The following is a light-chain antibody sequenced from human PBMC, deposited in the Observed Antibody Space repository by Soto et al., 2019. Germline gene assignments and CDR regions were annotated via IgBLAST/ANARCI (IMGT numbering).Light chain of an antibody. Sequence: QSVLTQPASVSGSPGQSITISCTGTSSDVGGYNYVSWYQQHPGKAPKLMIYEVSNRPSGVSNRFSGSKSGNTASLTISGLQAEDESDYYCCSYTRSSPTVFGGGTKLTVL. CDR1: SSDVGGYNY. J-gene: IGLJ3*02. CDR2: EVS. CDR3: CSYTRSSPTV. V-gene: IGLV2-14*01.